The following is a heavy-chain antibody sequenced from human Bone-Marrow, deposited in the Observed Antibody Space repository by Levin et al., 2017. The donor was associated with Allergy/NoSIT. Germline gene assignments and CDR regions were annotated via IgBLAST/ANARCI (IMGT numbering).Heavy chain of an antibody. D-gene: IGHD4/OR15-4a*01. CDR3: TTAPIYGA. V-gene: IGHV3-15*01. J-gene: IGHJ4*02. CDR2: IRRRPDGFAT. Sequence: GGSLRLSCVASGFTFSNSWMSWVRQAPGKGLEWVGLIRRRPDGFATEYAAAIQGRFTISRDDSQSTLYLHMSSLKTADTAVYYCTTAPIYGAWGQGTLVPVSS. CDR1: GFTFSNSW.